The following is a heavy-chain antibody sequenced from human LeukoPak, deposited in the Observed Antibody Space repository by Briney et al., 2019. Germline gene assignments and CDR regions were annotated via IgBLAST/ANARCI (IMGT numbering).Heavy chain of an antibody. CDR1: GFTFSSYS. CDR2: ISSSSSYI. J-gene: IGHJ4*02. Sequence: GGSLRLSCAASGFTFSSYSMNWVRQAPGKGLEWVSSISSSSSYIYYADSGKGRFTISRDNAKNSLYLQMNSLRAEDTAVYYCARVNSRGSYPDYWGQGTLVTVSS. V-gene: IGHV3-21*01. D-gene: IGHD3-16*02. CDR3: ARVNSRGSYPDY.